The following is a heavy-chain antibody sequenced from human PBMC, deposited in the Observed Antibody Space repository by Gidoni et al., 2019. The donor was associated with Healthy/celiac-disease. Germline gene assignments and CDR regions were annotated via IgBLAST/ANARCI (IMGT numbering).Heavy chain of an antibody. Sequence: GHSYGSYAMHWVRQAPGKGLEWVAVISYDGSNKYYADSVKGRFTISRDNSKNTLYLQMNSLRAEDTAVYYCARGPGYSYGSDDYWGQGTLVTVSS. CDR3: ARGPGYSYGSDDY. J-gene: IGHJ4*02. D-gene: IGHD5-18*01. CDR1: GHSYGSYA. CDR2: ISYDGSNK. V-gene: IGHV3-30*04.